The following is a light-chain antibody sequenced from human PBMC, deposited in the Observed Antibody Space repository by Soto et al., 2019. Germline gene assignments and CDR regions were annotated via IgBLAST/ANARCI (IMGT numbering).Light chain of an antibody. CDR3: QQRSNWPIT. J-gene: IGKJ5*01. CDR2: DTS. CDR1: QSVSNF. V-gene: IGKV3-11*01. Sequence: ILFTQSPGTLSLSPGKRATLSCRASQSVSNFLAWYQQKTGQPPRLLIYDTSNRDTGIPARFSGSGSGTDFTLPINKLDPEDFQVYYCQQRSNWPITFGQGTRLEIK.